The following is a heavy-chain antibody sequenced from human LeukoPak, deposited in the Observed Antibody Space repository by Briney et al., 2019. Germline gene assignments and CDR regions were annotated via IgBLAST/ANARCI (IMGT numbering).Heavy chain of an antibody. D-gene: IGHD2-2*01. V-gene: IGHV1-18*01. J-gene: IGHJ4*02. CDR1: GYTFTSYG. CDR2: ISAYNGNT. Sequence: ASVKVSCKASGYTFTSYGISWVRQAPGQGLEWMGWISAYNGNTNYAQKLQGRVTMTTDTSTSTAYMELSSLRSEDTAIYYCARSTQYCSSISCYSDFDYWGQGTLVTVSS. CDR3: ARSTQYCSSISCYSDFDY.